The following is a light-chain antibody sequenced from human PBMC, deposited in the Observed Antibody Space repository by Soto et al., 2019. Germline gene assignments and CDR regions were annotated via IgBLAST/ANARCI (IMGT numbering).Light chain of an antibody. J-gene: IGKJ4*01. Sequence: DIVLTQTPLSLPVTPGEPASISCRSSQSLLDSDDGSTYLDWYVQKPGQSPQVLIYTLSNRAPGVPDRFSGSGSGSDFTLKISRVEAEDVGVYYCMQRLEFPLTFGGGTKVEIK. CDR1: QSLLDSDDGSTY. V-gene: IGKV2-40*01. CDR3: MQRLEFPLT. CDR2: TLS.